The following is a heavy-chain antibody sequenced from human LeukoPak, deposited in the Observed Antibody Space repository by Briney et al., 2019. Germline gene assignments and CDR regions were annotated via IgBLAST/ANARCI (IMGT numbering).Heavy chain of an antibody. J-gene: IGHJ4*02. V-gene: IGHV3-23*01. Sequence: GGSLRLSCVASEFTFSYYGMNWVRQTPGGGLEWVSAISGSGGSTYYADSVKGRFTISRDNSKNTLYLQMNSLRAEDTAVYYCAKAPLRVVVPAAMSFDYWGQGTLVTVSS. CDR1: EFTFSYYG. D-gene: IGHD2-2*01. CDR2: ISGSGGST. CDR3: AKAPLRVVVPAAMSFDY.